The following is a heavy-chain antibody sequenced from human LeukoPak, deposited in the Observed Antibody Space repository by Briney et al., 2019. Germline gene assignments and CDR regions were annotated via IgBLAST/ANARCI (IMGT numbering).Heavy chain of an antibody. CDR1: GFTFDDYT. CDR2: ISWDGGST. CDR3: AKDGYDYVWGSYRYKDYYGMDV. J-gene: IGHJ6*02. D-gene: IGHD3-16*02. V-gene: IGHV3-43*01. Sequence: HAGGSLRLSCAASGFTFDDYTMHWVRQAPGKGLEWVSLISWDGGSTYYADSVKGRFTISRDNSKNSLYLQMNSLRTEDTALYYCAKDGYDYVWGSYRYKDYYGMDVWGQGTTVTVSS.